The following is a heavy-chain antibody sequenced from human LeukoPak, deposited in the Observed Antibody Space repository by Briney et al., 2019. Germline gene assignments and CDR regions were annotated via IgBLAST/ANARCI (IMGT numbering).Heavy chain of an antibody. V-gene: IGHV3-74*01. CDR3: ARRGVLWFGELFYYGMDV. D-gene: IGHD3-10*01. CDR2: INGDGRNI. J-gene: IGHJ6*02. CDR1: GFTFSSYW. Sequence: GGSLRLSCVASGFTFSSYWMHWVRHDPRKGLVWVSRINGDGRNINYADSVRGRFTISRDNAKNSLYLQMNSLRAEDTAVYYCARRGVLWFGELFYYGMDVWGQGTTVTVSS.